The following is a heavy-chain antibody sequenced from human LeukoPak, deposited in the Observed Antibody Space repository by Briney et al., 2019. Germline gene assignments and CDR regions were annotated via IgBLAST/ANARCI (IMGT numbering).Heavy chain of an antibody. V-gene: IGHV3-33*01. J-gene: IGHJ4*02. CDR1: GFTFSSYG. CDR3: ARGGYTSASALDY. Sequence: GRALRLSWGASGFTFSSYGMHWVREAPGKGLEWVAIIWCDGSNKYYTDSVKGRFTISRDNSKNTVYLQMNSLRAEDTAVYYCARGGYTSASALDYWGQGTLVTVSS. D-gene: IGHD3-16*02. CDR2: IWCDGSNK.